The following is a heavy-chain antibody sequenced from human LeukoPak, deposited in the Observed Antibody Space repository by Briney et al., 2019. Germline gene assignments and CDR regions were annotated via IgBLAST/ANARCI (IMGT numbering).Heavy chain of an antibody. CDR1: GFTFSNYW. J-gene: IGHJ6*02. CDR3: ARRNAMDV. V-gene: IGHV3-7*03. Sequence: GGSLRLSCAASGFTFSNYWMTWVRQAPGKGLEWVANINRDGSERYYVDSVKGRFTISRDNSKSSLYLQMNSLRAEDTAVYYCARRNAMDVWGQGTTVIV. CDR2: INRDGSER.